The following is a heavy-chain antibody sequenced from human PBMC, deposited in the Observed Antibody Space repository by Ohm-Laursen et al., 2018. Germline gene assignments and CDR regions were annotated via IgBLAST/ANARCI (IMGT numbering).Heavy chain of an antibody. CDR1: GFTVGNNY. D-gene: IGHD5-24*01. Sequence: GSLRLSCAASGFTVGNNYMSWVRQAPGKGLEWVSFIYSGGSTYYADSVKGRLTISRDNSKNTLYLQMNSLRAEDTAVYYCARGPSGTATIGRGQGTLVTVSS. V-gene: IGHV3-66*01. J-gene: IGHJ4*02. CDR3: ARGPSGTATIG. CDR2: IYSGGST.